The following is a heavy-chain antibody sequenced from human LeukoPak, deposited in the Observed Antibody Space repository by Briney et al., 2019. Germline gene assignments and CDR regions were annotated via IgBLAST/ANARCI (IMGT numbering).Heavy chain of an antibody. D-gene: IGHD2/OR15-2a*01. CDR2: INRSGTT. CDR3: ARKAGGLDRTPYFFDL. V-gene: IGHV4-34*01. CDR1: NGLFSHNY. J-gene: IGHJ4*02. Sequence: SETLSLTCAVPNGLFSHNYWSWIRQPPGKVLEWIGEINRSGTTSYNSSLKSRVTISIDTSKNQFSLNVTSVTAADTAVYFCARKAGGLDRTPYFFDLWGQGTLVTVSS.